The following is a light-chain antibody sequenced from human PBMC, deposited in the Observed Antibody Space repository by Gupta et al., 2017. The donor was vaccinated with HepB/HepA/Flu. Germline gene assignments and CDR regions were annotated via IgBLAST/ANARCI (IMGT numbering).Light chain of an antibody. CDR2: DIS. Sequence: EILTTQSPATLSVSPGERATLSCRASQSVSSNLAWYQHKPGQAPRLLIYDISTMAAGIPARFSGSGSGTXFTLTIXSLQSDDFATYYCHQYPSCPMTFGXGTKV. V-gene: IGKV3-15*01. CDR1: QSVSSN. J-gene: IGKJ1*01. CDR3: HQYPSCPMT.